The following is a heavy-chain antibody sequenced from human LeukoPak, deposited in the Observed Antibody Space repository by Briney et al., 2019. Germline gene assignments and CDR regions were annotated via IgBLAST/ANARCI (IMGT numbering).Heavy chain of an antibody. J-gene: IGHJ4*02. CDR1: GGSISSYY. D-gene: IGHD2-2*01. Sequence: SETLSLTCTVSGGSISSYYWGWIRQPPGKGLEWIGSISYRGTTYYNPSLKSRVTISVDTSKNQFSLKLNSVTAADTAVYYCARVTSGGYQWGQGTLVTVSS. CDR2: ISYRGTT. CDR3: ARVTSGGYQ. V-gene: IGHV4-39*07.